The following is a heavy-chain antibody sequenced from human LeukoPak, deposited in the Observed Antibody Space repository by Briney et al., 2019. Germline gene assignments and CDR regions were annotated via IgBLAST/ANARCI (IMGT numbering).Heavy chain of an antibody. J-gene: IGHJ4*02. CDR3: ARSKDPFDY. Sequence: SETLSLTCTVSGGSISSYYWSWIRQPPGKGLEWIGYIYTSGSTNYNPSLKSRVTISVDTSKNQFSLKLSSVTAADTAVYYCARSKDPFDYWGQGTLVTVSS. D-gene: IGHD2-15*01. CDR2: IYTSGST. CDR1: GGSISSYY. V-gene: IGHV4-4*09.